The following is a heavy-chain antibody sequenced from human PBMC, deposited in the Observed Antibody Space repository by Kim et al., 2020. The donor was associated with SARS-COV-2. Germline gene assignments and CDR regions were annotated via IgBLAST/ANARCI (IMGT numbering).Heavy chain of an antibody. Sequence: SETLSLTCAVYGGSFSGYYWSWIRQPPGKGLEWIGEINHSGSTNYNPSLKSRVTISVDTSKNQFSLKLSSVTAADTAVYYCARGSGSSFLRRCYFDYWGQGTLVTVSS. CDR1: GGSFSGYY. CDR3: ARGSGSSFLRRCYFDY. CDR2: INHSGST. V-gene: IGHV4-34*01. D-gene: IGHD3-10*01. J-gene: IGHJ4*02.